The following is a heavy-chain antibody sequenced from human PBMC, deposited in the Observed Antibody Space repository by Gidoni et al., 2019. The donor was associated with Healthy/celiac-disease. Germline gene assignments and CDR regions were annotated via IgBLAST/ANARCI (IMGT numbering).Heavy chain of an antibody. J-gene: IGHJ6*03. CDR3: ARGIRFTRKNSRGSYYNAQYYYYYMDV. D-gene: IGHD1-26*01. CDR1: GGTFSSYA. Sequence: QVQLVQSGAEVKKPGSSVKVSCKASGGTFSSYAISWVRQAHGQGLEWMGGIIPIFGTANYAQKFQGRVTITADESTSTAYMELSSLRSEDTAVYYCARGIRFTRKNSRGSYYNAQYYYYYMDVWGKGTTVTVSS. V-gene: IGHV1-69*01. CDR2: IIPIFGTA.